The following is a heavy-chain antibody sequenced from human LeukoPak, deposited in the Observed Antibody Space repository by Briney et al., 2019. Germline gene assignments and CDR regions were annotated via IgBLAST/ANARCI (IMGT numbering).Heavy chain of an antibody. CDR2: INPSGGST. J-gene: IGHJ4*02. D-gene: IGHD3-10*01. CDR3: ASGLGSFDY. V-gene: IGHV1-46*01. Sequence: ASVKVSCKASGGTFSSYAISWVRQAPGQGLEWMGIINPSGGSTGYARKFQGRVTMTRDTSTSTVYMELSSLRSEDTAMYYCASGLGSFDYWGQGTLVTVSS. CDR1: GGTFSSYA.